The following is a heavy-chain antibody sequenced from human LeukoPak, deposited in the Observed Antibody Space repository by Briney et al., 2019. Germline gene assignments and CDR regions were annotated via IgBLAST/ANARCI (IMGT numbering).Heavy chain of an antibody. CDR1: GYTFTNYY. V-gene: IGHV1-46*01. CDR2: INPSGGST. D-gene: IGHD1-1*01. CDR3: ARVSWFPGTSYYYMDV. J-gene: IGHJ6*03. Sequence: GASVKVSCKASGYTFTNYYIHWVRQAPGQGLECTGIINPSGGSTSYAQKFQGRVTMTRDMSTSTVYMELSSLRSEDTAVYYCARVSWFPGTSYYYMDVWGKGTTVTVSS.